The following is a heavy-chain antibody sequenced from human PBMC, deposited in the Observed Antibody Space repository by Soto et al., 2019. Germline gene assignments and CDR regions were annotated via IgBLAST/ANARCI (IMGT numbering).Heavy chain of an antibody. CDR3: AKENYYYDRRGHGKYIDY. Sequence: GGSLRLSCAASGFTFSNYGLYWLRQPPGKGLEWVALISKDGNNEYSPDFVKVRFTVSRDNSKNTLYLQMNSLRLEDTAVYYCAKENYYYDRRGHGKYIDYWGQGTLVTVSS. J-gene: IGHJ4*02. V-gene: IGHV3-30*18. CDR2: ISKDGNNE. CDR1: GFTFSNYG. D-gene: IGHD3-22*01.